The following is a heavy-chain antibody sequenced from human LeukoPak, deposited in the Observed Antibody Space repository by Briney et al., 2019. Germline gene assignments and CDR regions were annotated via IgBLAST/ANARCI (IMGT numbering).Heavy chain of an antibody. CDR2: IIPIFGTA. CDR1: GGTFSSYA. V-gene: IGHV1-69*13. CDR3: ARSEDDYGDPNLFDY. D-gene: IGHD4-17*01. Sequence: SVKVSCKASGGTFSSYAISWVRQAPGQGLEWMGGIIPIFGTANYAQKFQGRVTITADESTSTAYMELSSLRSEDTAVYYCARSEDDYGDPNLFDYWGQGTLVTVSS. J-gene: IGHJ4*02.